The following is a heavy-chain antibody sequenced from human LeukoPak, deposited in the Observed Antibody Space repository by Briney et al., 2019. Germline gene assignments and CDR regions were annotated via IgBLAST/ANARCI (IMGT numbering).Heavy chain of an antibody. CDR1: GFTFSSYS. CDR3: ARVLDIVATAPDY. J-gene: IGHJ4*02. V-gene: IGHV3-21*01. CDR2: ISSSSSYI. Sequence: GGSLRLSCAASGFTFSSYSMNWVRQAPGKGLEWVSSISSSSSYIYYADSVKGRFTISRDNAKNSLYLQMNSLRAEDTAVYYCARVLDIVATAPDYWGQGTLATVSS. D-gene: IGHD5-12*01.